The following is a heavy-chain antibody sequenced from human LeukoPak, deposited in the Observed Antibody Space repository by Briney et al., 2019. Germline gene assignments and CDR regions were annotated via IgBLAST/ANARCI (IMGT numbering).Heavy chain of an antibody. CDR1: GGSISSSSYY. D-gene: IGHD3-16*01. CDR2: IYYSGST. Sequence: SETLSLTCTVSGGSISSSSYYWGWIRQPPGKGLEWIGSIYYSGSTYYNPSLKSRVTISVDTSKNQFSLKLSSVTAADTAVYYCARVMINWFDPWGQGTLVTVSS. CDR3: ARVMINWFDP. V-gene: IGHV4-39*07. J-gene: IGHJ5*02.